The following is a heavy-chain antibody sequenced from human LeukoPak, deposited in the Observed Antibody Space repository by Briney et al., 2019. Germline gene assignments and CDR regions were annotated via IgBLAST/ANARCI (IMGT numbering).Heavy chain of an antibody. D-gene: IGHD3-3*01. CDR2: LYSGRTT. CDR3: VRHDGRGGNTMGALDS. J-gene: IGHJ4*02. Sequence: SETLSLTCTVSGDSFTSSSHHWGWIRQSPGKGLEWIGSLYSGRTTYYNPTLNSRVTISLVTSKNQFSLQLNSVTAADTAIYYCVRHDGRGGNTMGALDSWGQGTLVTVSS. V-gene: IGHV4-39*01. CDR1: GDSFTSSSHH.